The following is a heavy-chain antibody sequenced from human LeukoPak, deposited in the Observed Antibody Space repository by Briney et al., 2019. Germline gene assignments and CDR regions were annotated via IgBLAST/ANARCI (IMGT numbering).Heavy chain of an antibody. Sequence: SETLSLTCAVYGGSFSGYYWSWLRQPPGKGLEWIGEINHSGSTNYNPSLKSRATISVDTSKNQFSLKVNSVTAADTAVYYCARDPWGIAVAGYFDYWGQGTLVTVSS. J-gene: IGHJ4*02. CDR1: GGSFSGYY. CDR2: INHSGST. V-gene: IGHV4-34*01. CDR3: ARDPWGIAVAGYFDY. D-gene: IGHD6-19*01.